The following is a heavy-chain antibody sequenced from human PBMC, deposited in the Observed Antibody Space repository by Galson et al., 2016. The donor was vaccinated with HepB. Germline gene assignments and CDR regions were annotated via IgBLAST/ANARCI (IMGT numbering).Heavy chain of an antibody. CDR2: ISWHSGSI. CDR3: AKGALFCISTNCPFDY. CDR1: GFTFNDYA. J-gene: IGHJ4*02. D-gene: IGHD2-2*01. V-gene: IGHV3-9*01. Sequence: SLRLSCAASGFTFNDYAMHWVRQAPGKGLEWVSGISWHSGSIGYADSVKGRFTISRDNAKNSLYMQMNSLRAEDTALYFCAKGALFCISTNCPFDYWGQGTLVTVSS.